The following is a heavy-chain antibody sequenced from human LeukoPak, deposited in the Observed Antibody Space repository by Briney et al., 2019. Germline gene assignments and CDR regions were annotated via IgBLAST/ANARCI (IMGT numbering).Heavy chain of an antibody. CDR3: ARDRYYDSRDMDV. J-gene: IGHJ6*03. CDR2: INSDGSST. Sequence: GGSLRLSCAASGFTFSSYWMHWVRQAPGKGLVWVSRINSDGSSTSYADSVKGRFTISRDNAKNTPYLQMNSLRAEDTAVYYCARDRYYDSRDMDVWGKGTTVTISS. V-gene: IGHV3-74*01. D-gene: IGHD3-22*01. CDR1: GFTFSSYW.